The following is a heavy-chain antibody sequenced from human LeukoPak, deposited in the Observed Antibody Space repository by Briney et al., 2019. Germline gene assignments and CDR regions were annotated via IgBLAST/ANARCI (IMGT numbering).Heavy chain of an antibody. D-gene: IGHD2-2*01. J-gene: IGHJ5*02. CDR3: ARDKVVPALAGFDP. Sequence: SETLSLTCAVYGGSFSGYYWSWIRQPPGKGLEWIGEINHSGSTNYNPSLKSRVTISVDTSKNQFSLKLSSVTAADTAVYYCARDKVVPALAGFDPWGQGTLVTVSS. V-gene: IGHV4-34*01. CDR1: GGSFSGYY. CDR2: INHSGST.